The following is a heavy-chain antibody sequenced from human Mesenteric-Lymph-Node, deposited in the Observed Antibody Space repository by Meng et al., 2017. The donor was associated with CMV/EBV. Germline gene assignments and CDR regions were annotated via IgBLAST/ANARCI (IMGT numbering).Heavy chain of an antibody. CDR3: ARAPCGGDCYFDY. Sequence: GGSLRLSCAASGFTVSKNYMNWVRQSPGKGLEWVSYISGSNSAIYYAHSVKGRFTISRDNAKNSLYLQMDSLRAEDTAVYYCARAPCGGDCYFDYWGQGTLVTVSS. V-gene: IGHV3-48*04. J-gene: IGHJ4*02. CDR1: GFTVSKNY. D-gene: IGHD2-21*01. CDR2: ISGSNSAI.